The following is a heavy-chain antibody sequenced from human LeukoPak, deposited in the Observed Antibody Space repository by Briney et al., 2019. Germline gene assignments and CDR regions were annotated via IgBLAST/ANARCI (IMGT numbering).Heavy chain of an antibody. J-gene: IGHJ4*02. CDR3: ARAWGSADY. Sequence: GGSLRLSCAASGFTFDDYAMHWVRQAPGKGQEWVSGISWNSGGIGYADSVKGRFTISRDNAKNSLYLQMNSLRAEDTAVYYCARAWGSADYWGQGTLVTVSS. V-gene: IGHV3-9*01. CDR1: GFTFDDYA. D-gene: IGHD7-27*01. CDR2: ISWNSGGI.